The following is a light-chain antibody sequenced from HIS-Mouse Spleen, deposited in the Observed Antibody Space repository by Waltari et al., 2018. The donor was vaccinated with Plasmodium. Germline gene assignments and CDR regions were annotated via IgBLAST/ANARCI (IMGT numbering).Light chain of an antibody. CDR2: EDS. Sequence: SYELTQPPSVSVSPGQTARITCSGDALTKQYAYWYQTKSCQAPVLVIYEDSTRPSGIPGRFSGSSSGTMATLTISGAQVEDEGDYYCYSTDSSGNHRVFGGGTKLTVL. V-gene: IGLV3-10*01. CDR3: YSTDSSGNHRV. CDR1: ALTKQY. J-gene: IGLJ3*02.